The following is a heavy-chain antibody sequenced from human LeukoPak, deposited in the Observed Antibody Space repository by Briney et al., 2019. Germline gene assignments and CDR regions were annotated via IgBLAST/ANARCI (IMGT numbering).Heavy chain of an antibody. D-gene: IGHD5-18*01. J-gene: IGHJ4*02. CDR3: ARGSGGTAMPYYFDY. V-gene: IGHV4-34*01. Sequence: SETLSLTCAVYGGSFSGCYWSWIRQPPGKGLEWIGEINHSGSTNYNPSLKSRVTISVDTSKNQFSLKLSSVTAADTAVYYCARGSGGTAMPYYFDYWGQGTLVTVSS. CDR2: INHSGST. CDR1: GGSFSGCY.